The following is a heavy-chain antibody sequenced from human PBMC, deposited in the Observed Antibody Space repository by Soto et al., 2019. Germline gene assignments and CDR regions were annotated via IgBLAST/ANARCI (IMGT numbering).Heavy chain of an antibody. CDR1: GFTFSSYA. V-gene: IGHV3-23*01. D-gene: IGHD1-26*01. J-gene: IGHJ4*02. CDR3: AKDLPYSGSYWGSFDY. CDR2: ISGSGGST. Sequence: PGGSLRLSCAASGFTFSSYAMSWVRQAPGKGLEWVSAISGSGGSTYYADSVKGRFTISRDNSKNTLYLQMNSLRSEDTAVYYCAKDLPYSGSYWGSFDYWGQGTLVTVSS.